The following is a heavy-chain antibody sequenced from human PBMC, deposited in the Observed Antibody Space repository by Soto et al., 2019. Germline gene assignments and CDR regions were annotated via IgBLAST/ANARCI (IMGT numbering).Heavy chain of an antibody. D-gene: IGHD3-22*01. Sequence: PSETLSLTCTVSGGSSSSGGYYWSWIRQHPGKGLEWIGYIYYSGSTYYNPSLKSRVTISVDTSKNQFSLKLSSVTAADTAVFYCAIYYDSSGINWFDPWGQGTLVTVSS. CDR2: IYYSGST. V-gene: IGHV4-31*03. CDR1: GGSSSSGGYY. CDR3: AIYYDSSGINWFDP. J-gene: IGHJ5*02.